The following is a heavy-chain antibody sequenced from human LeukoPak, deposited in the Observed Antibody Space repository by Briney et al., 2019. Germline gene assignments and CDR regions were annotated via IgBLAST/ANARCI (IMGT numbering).Heavy chain of an antibody. CDR2: IKSNFNGGTT. CDR1: GITFFSAW. J-gene: IGHJ4*02. CDR3: TKDHPFTSGGVIRY. Sequence: PGGSLRLSCAASGITFFSAWMTWVRQGPGKGLEWVGHIKSNFNGGTTDIAASLRGRFTISRDDSKNTVYLQMNSLKTEDTAVYYCTKDHPFTSGGVIRYWGQGTLVTVSS. V-gene: IGHV3-15*01. D-gene: IGHD3-16*02.